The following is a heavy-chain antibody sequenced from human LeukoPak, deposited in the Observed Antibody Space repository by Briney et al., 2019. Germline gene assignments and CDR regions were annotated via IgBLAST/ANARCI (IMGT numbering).Heavy chain of an antibody. J-gene: IGHJ4*02. D-gene: IGHD5-12*01. CDR3: ASPGGATNY. CDR1: GGSFSGYY. V-gene: IGHV4-34*01. Sequence: SETLSLTCAVYGGSFSGYYWSWVRQPPGKGLEWIGEINHSGSTNYNPSLKSRVTISVDTSKNQFSLKLSSVTAADTAVYYCASPGGATNYWGQGTRVTVSS. CDR2: INHSGST.